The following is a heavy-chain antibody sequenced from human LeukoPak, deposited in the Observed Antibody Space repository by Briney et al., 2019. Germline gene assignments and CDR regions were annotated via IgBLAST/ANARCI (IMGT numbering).Heavy chain of an antibody. J-gene: IGHJ6*02. V-gene: IGHV1-46*01. CDR1: GYTFTKYY. Sequence: ASVKVSCKASGYTFTKYYMHWVRQAPGQGLEWMGIINPSGGSRTYAEQFQGRVTMTRDTSTSTGYMELSCLRSEDTAVYYCARGSVMTSDDYYDMDVWGQGTTVTVSS. D-gene: IGHD2-21*02. CDR2: INPSGGSR. CDR3: ARGSVMTSDDYYDMDV.